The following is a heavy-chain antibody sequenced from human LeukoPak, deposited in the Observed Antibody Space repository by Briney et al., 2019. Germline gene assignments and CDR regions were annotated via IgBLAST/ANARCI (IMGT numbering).Heavy chain of an antibody. V-gene: IGHV4-39*07. CDR2: IYYSGST. D-gene: IGHD6-6*01. CDR3: ARDGKAARPNYYYYMDV. Sequence: PSETLSLTCTVSGGSISSSSYYWGWIRQPPGKGLEWIGSIYYSGSTYYNPSLKSRVTISVDTSKNQFSLKLSSVTAADTAVYYCARDGKAARPNYYYYMDVWGKGTTVTVSS. J-gene: IGHJ6*03. CDR1: GGSISSSSYY.